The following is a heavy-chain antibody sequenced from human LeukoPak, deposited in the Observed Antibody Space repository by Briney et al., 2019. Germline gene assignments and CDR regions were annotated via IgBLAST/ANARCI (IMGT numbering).Heavy chain of an antibody. D-gene: IGHD3-10*01. CDR1: GGSISSYY. V-gene: IGHV4-59*01. J-gene: IGHJ6*03. CDR3: ARGRSSMVRGYYYYYMDV. CDR2: IYYSGST. Sequence: SETLSLTCTVSGGSISSYYWSWIRQPPGKGLEWVGYIYYSGSTNYNPSLKSRVTISVDTSKNQFSLQLSSVTAADTAVYYCARGRSSMVRGYYYYYMDVWGKGTTVTISS.